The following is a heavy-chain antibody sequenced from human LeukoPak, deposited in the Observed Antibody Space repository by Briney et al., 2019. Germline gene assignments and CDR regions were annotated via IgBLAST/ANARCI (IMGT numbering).Heavy chain of an antibody. CDR2: IYYSGST. Sequence: SETLSLTCTVSGGSISSSSYYWGWIRQPPGKGLEWIGSIYYSGSTYYNPSLKSRVTISVDTSKNQFSLKLSSVTAADTAVYYCARLTHSYGDYETWGQGTLVTVSS. D-gene: IGHD4-17*01. CDR1: GGSISSSSYY. V-gene: IGHV4-39*07. J-gene: IGHJ5*02. CDR3: ARLTHSYGDYET.